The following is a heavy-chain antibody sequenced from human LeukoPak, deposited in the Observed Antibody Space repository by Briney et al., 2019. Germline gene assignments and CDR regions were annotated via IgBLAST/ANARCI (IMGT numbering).Heavy chain of an antibody. CDR2: INPNSGGT. D-gene: IGHD3-16*01. Sequence: ASVKVSCKASGYTFTSHYIHWVRQAPGQGLEWVGWINPNSGGTAYAQKFQGRVTMTRDTSISAASMELGRLTSDDTAIYYCARDYDWVHDAFDVWGQGTRITVSS. CDR1: GYTFTSHY. V-gene: IGHV1-2*02. J-gene: IGHJ3*01. CDR3: ARDYDWVHDAFDV.